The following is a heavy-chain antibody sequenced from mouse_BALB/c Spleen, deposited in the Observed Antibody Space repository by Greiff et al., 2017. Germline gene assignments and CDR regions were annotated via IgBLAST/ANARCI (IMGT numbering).Heavy chain of an antibody. Sequence: VQLQQSGPELVKPGASVKMSCKASGYTFTDYVISWVKQRTGQGLEWIGEIYPGSGSTYYNEKFKGKATLTADKSSNTAYMQLSSLTSEDSAVYFCARSRRYDWYFDVWGAGTTVTVSS. CDR3: ARSRRYDWYFDV. J-gene: IGHJ1*01. CDR1: GYTFTDYV. CDR2: IYPGSGST. D-gene: IGHD2-14*01. V-gene: IGHV1-77*01.